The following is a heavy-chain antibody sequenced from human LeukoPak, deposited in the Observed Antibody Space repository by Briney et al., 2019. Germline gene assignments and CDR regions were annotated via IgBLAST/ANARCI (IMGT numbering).Heavy chain of an antibody. CDR1: GGSISSGPYY. V-gene: IGHV4-31*03. CDR2: ITYSGNT. D-gene: IGHD3-3*01. J-gene: IGHJ6*02. CDR3: ARIAYDALDSYYYGMDV. Sequence: SETLSLNCTVSGGSISSGPYYWIWISQHPGKGLEWIGYITYSGNTYYYPALNSRVTVSLDTSKTQFSLKLSSVTAADTAVYYCARIAYDALDSYYYGMDVWGQGTTVTVSS.